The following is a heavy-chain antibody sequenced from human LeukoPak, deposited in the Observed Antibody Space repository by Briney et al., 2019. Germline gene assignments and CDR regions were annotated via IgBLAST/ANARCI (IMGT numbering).Heavy chain of an antibody. Sequence: GESLKISCQGSGYSFTSYWISWVRQMPGKGLEWMGRIDPSGSYTNYSPSFQGHVTISADKSISTAYLQWSSLKASDTAMYYCARRELQNYYYYGMDVWGQGTTVTVSS. V-gene: IGHV5-10-1*01. J-gene: IGHJ6*02. CDR3: ARRELQNYYYYGMDV. CDR1: GYSFTSYW. D-gene: IGHD1-26*01. CDR2: IDPSGSYT.